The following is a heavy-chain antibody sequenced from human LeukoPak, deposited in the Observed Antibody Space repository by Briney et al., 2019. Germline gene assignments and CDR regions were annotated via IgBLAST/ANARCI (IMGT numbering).Heavy chain of an antibody. CDR3: ARHHGDPKPYYYYMDV. D-gene: IGHD4-17*01. CDR2: IYYSGST. Sequence: SETLSLTCAVYGGSISSYYWSWIRQPPGKGLEWIGYIYYSGSTNYNPSLKSRVTISVDTSKNQFSLKLSSVTAADTAVYYCARHHGDPKPYYYYMDVWGKGTTVTVSS. V-gene: IGHV4-59*01. J-gene: IGHJ6*03. CDR1: GGSISSYY.